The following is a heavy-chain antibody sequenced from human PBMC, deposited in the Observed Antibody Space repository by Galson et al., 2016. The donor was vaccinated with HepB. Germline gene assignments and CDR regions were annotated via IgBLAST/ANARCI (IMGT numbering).Heavy chain of an antibody. D-gene: IGHD6-6*01. CDR3: AKDRGYSSSSLWFAP. Sequence: SLRLSCAASGFTFDDFAMHWVRQAPGKGLEWVSGISWNGGRIGYADSVKGRFTISRDNAKNSLFLQMNSLRAEDTALYYCAKDRGYSSSSLWFAPWGQGTLVTVSS. CDR2: ISWNGGRI. J-gene: IGHJ5*02. CDR1: GFTFDDFA. V-gene: IGHV3-9*01.